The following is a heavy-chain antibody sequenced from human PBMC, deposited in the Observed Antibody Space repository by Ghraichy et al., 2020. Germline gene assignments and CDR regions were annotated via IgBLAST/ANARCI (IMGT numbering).Heavy chain of an antibody. Sequence: SETLSLTCAVYGGSFSGYYWSWIRQPPGKGLEWIGEINHSGSTNYNPSLKSRVTISVDTSKNQFSLKLSSVTAADTAVYYCARGRGIFGVSSYYYMGVWGKGTTVTVSS. CDR2: INHSGST. CDR3: ARGRGIFGVSSYYYMGV. V-gene: IGHV4-34*01. CDR1: GGSFSGYY. J-gene: IGHJ6*03. D-gene: IGHD3-3*01.